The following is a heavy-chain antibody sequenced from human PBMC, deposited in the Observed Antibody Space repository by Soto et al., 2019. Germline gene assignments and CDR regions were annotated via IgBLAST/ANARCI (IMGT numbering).Heavy chain of an antibody. CDR1: GYTFAAYY. CDR3: ARDPDYGDYGGYFFDS. Sequence: QVKLVQSGAEVKKPGASVKVSCKTSGYTFAAYYIHWIRQAPGQGLEWMGWINPTSGGTVYAQNFQDRVTMTRATSISTAYMELRRLNSDDTAVYYCARDPDYGDYGGYFFDSWGQGTPVTVSS. J-gene: IGHJ4*02. CDR2: INPTSGGT. D-gene: IGHD4-17*01. V-gene: IGHV1-2*02.